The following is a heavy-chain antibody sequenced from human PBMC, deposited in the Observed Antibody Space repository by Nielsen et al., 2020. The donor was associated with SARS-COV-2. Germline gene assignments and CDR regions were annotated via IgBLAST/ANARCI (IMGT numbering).Heavy chain of an antibody. CDR3: ARGEHYYDSSGYDY. CDR2: VNVNSGAT. D-gene: IGHD3-22*01. Sequence: GESLKISCKASGYSFTNYWIGWVRQAPGQGLEWMGRVNVNSGATSYAEKFQGRITVTRDMSMRTAYMELRRLRSDDTAVYYCARGEHYYDSSGYDYWGQGTLVTVSS. J-gene: IGHJ4*02. V-gene: IGHV1-2*06. CDR1: GYSFTNYW.